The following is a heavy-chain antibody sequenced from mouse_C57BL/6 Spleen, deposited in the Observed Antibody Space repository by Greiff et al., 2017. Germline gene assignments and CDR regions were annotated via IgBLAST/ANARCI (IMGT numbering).Heavy chain of an antibody. CDR1: GFTFSSYG. J-gene: IGHJ4*01. D-gene: IGHD1-1*01. CDR3: ARRGDYGSSNAMDY. V-gene: IGHV5-6*01. Sequence: EVQVVESGGDLVKPGGSLKLSCAASGFTFSSYGMSWVRQTPDKRLEWVATSSSGGSYTYYPDSVKGRFTISRDNDKNTLYLQMSSLKSEDTAMYYCARRGDYGSSNAMDYWGQGTSVTVSS. CDR2: SSSGGSYT.